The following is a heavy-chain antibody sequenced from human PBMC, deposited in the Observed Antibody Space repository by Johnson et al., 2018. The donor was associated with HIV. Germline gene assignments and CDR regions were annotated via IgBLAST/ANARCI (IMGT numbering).Heavy chain of an antibody. Sequence: VQLVESGGGLVQPGGSLRLSCAASGFTFSNAWMSWVRQAPGKGLEWVGRITSKAYGGTSAYAASVKVRFTISRDDSKSIAYLQMNSLKTEDTAVYYCTRLMSSSWYSTSFDAFDSWGQGTMVTVSS. V-gene: IGHV3-15*01. CDR2: ITSKAYGGTS. J-gene: IGHJ3*02. CDR3: TRLMSSSWYSTSFDAFDS. CDR1: GFTFSNAW. D-gene: IGHD6-13*01.